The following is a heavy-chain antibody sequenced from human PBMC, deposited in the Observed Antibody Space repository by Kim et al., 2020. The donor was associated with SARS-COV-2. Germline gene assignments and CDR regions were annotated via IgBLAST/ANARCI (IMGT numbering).Heavy chain of an antibody. V-gene: IGHV4-39*01. Sequence: LKSPVTIFVETSKNQFSLKLSSVTAADTAVYYCARTLTPGYSSGPAAFDIWGQGTMVTVSS. D-gene: IGHD6-19*01. J-gene: IGHJ3*02. CDR3: ARTLTPGYSSGPAAFDI.